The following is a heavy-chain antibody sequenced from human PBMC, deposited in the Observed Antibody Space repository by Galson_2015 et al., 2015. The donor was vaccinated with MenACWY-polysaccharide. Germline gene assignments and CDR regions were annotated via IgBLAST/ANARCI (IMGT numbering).Heavy chain of an antibody. Sequence: SLRLSCAASGFTFSNYFMTWVRQAPGKGLEWVSTVTSSGDATYYADSVKGRFTISRDNSRNTLYLQMNSLRAEDTAVYYCSRYCSGIRCYSGLDYWGQGSLGTVSS. D-gene: IGHD2-15*01. J-gene: IGHJ4*02. V-gene: IGHV3-23*01. CDR2: VTSSGDAT. CDR1: GFTFSNYF. CDR3: SRYCSGIRCYSGLDY.